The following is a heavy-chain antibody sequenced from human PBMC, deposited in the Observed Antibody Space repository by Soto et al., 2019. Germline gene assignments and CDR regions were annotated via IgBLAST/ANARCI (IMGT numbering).Heavy chain of an antibody. D-gene: IGHD5-18*01. Sequence: ASVKVSCKASGYTFTGYYMHWVRQAPGQGLEWMGWINPNSGGTNYAQKFQGRVTMTRDTSISTAYMELSRLRSDDTAVYYCAREVLGIDTAIDYWGQGTLVTVSS. J-gene: IGHJ4*02. CDR3: AREVLGIDTAIDY. V-gene: IGHV1-2*02. CDR2: INPNSGGT. CDR1: GYTFTGYY.